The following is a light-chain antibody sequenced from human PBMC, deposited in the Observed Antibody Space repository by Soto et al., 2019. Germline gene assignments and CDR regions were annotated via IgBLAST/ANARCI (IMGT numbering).Light chain of an antibody. CDR3: CSYAGSRTLV. V-gene: IGLV2-23*01. Sequence: QSALTQPASVSGSPGQSITISCTGTSSDVGNYDLVSWYQQHPGKAPKLMIYEGTKRPSGVSNRFSGSKSGNTASLTISGLQAEDEADYHCCSYAGSRTLVFGGGTKLTVL. CDR2: EGT. CDR1: SSDVGNYDL. J-gene: IGLJ2*01.